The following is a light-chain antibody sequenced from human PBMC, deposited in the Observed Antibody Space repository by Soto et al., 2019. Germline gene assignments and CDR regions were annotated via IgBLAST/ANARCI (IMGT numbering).Light chain of an antibody. J-gene: IGKJ1*01. CDR1: QSISSY. V-gene: IGKV1-39*01. CDR2: AAS. CDR3: QQSYSPSCT. Sequence: IQATHRPSVLAASLGDRVNITCRASQSISSYLNWYQQKPGKAPKLLIYAASSLQSGVPSRFSGSGSGTDFTLTISILQPEDFATYCCQQSYSPSCTFGQGTKVDIK.